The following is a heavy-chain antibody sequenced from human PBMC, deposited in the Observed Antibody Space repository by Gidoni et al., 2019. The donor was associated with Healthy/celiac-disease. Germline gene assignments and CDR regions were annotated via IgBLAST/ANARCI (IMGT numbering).Heavy chain of an antibody. CDR2: SRSKDYGGTT. D-gene: IGHD1-7*01. CDR1: GFTFGDYA. CDR3: ARAGNWNYRFDH. V-gene: IGHV3-49*03. J-gene: IGHJ4*02. Sequence: EVQLVESGGGLVQPVRSLRLSCTASGFTFGDYAMSWFRPAPGKGLEWVGFSRSKDYGGTTEYAASVKGRCTISRDDSKSIAYLQMNSLKTEDTAVYYCARAGNWNYRFDHWGQGTLVTVSS.